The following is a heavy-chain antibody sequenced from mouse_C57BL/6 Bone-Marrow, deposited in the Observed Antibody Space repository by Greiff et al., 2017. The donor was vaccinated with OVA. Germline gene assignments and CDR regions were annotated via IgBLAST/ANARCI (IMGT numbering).Heavy chain of an antibody. Sequence: VQLQQPGAELVKPGASVKLSCKASGYTFTSYWMQWVKQRPGQGLEWIGEIDPSDSYTNYNQKFKGKATLTVDTSSSTAYMQLSSLTSEDSAVYYCGSSYDYFDYWGQGTTLTVSS. J-gene: IGHJ2*01. CDR1: GYTFTSYW. CDR3: GSSYDYFDY. CDR2: IDPSDSYT. V-gene: IGHV1-50*01. D-gene: IGHD1-1*01.